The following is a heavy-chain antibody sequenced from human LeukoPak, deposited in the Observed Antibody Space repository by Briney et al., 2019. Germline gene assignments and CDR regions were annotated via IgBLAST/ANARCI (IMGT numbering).Heavy chain of an antibody. CDR3: ARYYYDSSGYFFDY. J-gene: IGHJ4*02. D-gene: IGHD3-22*01. CDR2: IYYSGST. Sequence: SETLSLTCTVSGGSISSYYWSWIRQPPGEGLEWIGYIYYSGSTNYNPSLKSRVTMSVDTSKNQFSLKLSSVTAADTAVYYCARYYYDSSGYFFDYWGQGTLVTVSS. CDR1: GGSISSYY. V-gene: IGHV4-59*01.